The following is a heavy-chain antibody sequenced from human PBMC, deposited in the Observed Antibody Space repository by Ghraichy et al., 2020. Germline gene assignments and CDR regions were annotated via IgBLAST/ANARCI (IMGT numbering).Heavy chain of an antibody. Sequence: GGSLRLSCAASGFTFSSYSMNWVRQAPGKGLEWVSSISSSSSYIYYADSVKGRFTISRDNAKNSLYLQMNSLRAEDTAVYYCARGGSHRGLSAFDLWGRGTLVTVSS. D-gene: IGHD3-16*02. J-gene: IGHJ2*01. CDR3: ARGGSHRGLSAFDL. CDR1: GFTFSSYS. V-gene: IGHV3-21*01. CDR2: ISSSSSYI.